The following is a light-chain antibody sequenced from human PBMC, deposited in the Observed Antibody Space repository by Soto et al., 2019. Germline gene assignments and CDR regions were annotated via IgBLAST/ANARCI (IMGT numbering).Light chain of an antibody. CDR3: QQYNDWPLT. CDR2: GAS. Sequence: EIVLTQSPATLSVSPGERVTLSCRASQSVSDNLAWYQQKPGQAPRLLIYGASIRATDIPARFSGSGSGTEFSLPISSLQSEDFAVNYCQQYNDWPLTFGGGTKVNIK. V-gene: IGKV3D-15*01. CDR1: QSVSDN. J-gene: IGKJ4*01.